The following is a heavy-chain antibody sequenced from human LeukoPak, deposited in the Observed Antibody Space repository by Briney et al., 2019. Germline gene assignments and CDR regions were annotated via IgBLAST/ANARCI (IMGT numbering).Heavy chain of an antibody. CDR3: ARGIDIVVVPAAAGHDAFDI. V-gene: IGHV3-33*01. CDR2: IWYDGSNK. Sequence: GGSLRLSCAASGFTFSSYGMHWVRQAPGKGLEWVAVIWYDGSNKYYADSVKGRFTISRDNSKNTLYLQMNSLRAEDTAVYYCARGIDIVVVPAAAGHDAFDIWGQGTMVTVSS. CDR1: GFTFSSYG. J-gene: IGHJ3*02. D-gene: IGHD2-2*01.